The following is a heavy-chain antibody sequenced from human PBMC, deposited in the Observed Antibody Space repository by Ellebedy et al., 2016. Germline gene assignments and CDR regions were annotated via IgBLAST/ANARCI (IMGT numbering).Heavy chain of an antibody. CDR1: GFTFSTHW. D-gene: IGHD3-3*01. V-gene: IGHV3-7*01. J-gene: IGHJ4*02. CDR3: AKGLTRGDC. CDR2: IKEDGSEQ. Sequence: GGSLRLSXAASGFTFSTHWMSWVRQAPGKGLEWVANIKEDGSEQNYVDSVKGRFTISRDDARNSLYLQMNSLRAEDTAIYYCAKGLTRGDCWGQGTLVTVSS.